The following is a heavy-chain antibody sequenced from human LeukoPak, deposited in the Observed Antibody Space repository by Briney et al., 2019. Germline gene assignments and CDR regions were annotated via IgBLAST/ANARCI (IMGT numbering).Heavy chain of an antibody. CDR3: ARGRITMVRGVPENWFDP. V-gene: IGHV3-33*01. D-gene: IGHD3-10*01. CDR2: ILYDGSNK. CDR1: GLPFSSYG. Sequence: GALLLPSAASGLPFSSYGLHWVLRAPGKGLGGVAVILYDGSNKYYSDSVKRRFTISRDNSKNTLYLQMNSLRAEDTAVYYCARGRITMVRGVPENWFDPWGQGTLVTVSS. J-gene: IGHJ5*02.